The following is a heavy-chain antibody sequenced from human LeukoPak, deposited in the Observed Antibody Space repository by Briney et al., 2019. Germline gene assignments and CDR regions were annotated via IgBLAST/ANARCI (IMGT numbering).Heavy chain of an antibody. CDR3: ARHMTPESTTPYYYGMDV. CDR2: ISNSGLYI. J-gene: IGHJ6*02. CDR1: GFTFSSYA. Sequence: PGRSLRLSCAASGFTFSSYAMHWVRQAPGKGLEWVSSISNSGLYIFYADSVRGRFTMSRDNGMNSLFLQMNSLRAEDTAVYFCARHMTPESTTPYYYGMDVWGQGTTVTVSS. V-gene: IGHV3-21*01. D-gene: IGHD2-15*01.